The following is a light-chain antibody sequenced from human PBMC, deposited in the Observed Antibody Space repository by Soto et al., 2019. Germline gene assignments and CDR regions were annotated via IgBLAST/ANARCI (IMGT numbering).Light chain of an antibody. V-gene: IGKV3-20*01. J-gene: IGKJ4*01. CDR2: GAS. CDR3: QQYGSSPPRLT. Sequence: EIVLTQSPGTLSLSPGERATLSCRASQSITSSYLAWYQQKPGQAPRLLMYGASTRAPGIPDRLSGSGSGTEFTLSISSLQSEDSAVYYCQQYGSSPPRLTFGGGTKVDIK. CDR1: QSITSSY.